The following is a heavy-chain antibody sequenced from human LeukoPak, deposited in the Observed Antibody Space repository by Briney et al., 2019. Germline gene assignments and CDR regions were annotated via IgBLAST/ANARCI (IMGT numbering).Heavy chain of an antibody. V-gene: IGHV4-59*08. CDR1: DSLSNYF. CDR2: VHESGST. D-gene: IGHD4-23*01. CDR3: ARHPGGNPAHRFDY. Sequence: SETLSLTCTVSDSLSNYFWSWIRQSSGKGLEWIGYVHESGSTNYNPSLRSRVTISVDTSKNQFSLKVRSVTAADMAVYYCARHPGGNPAHRFDYWGQGILVTVSS. J-gene: IGHJ4*02.